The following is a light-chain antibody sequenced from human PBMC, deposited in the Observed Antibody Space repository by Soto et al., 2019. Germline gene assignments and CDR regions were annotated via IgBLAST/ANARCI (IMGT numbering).Light chain of an antibody. CDR3: VAWDDSLNGHV. CDR2: TTD. V-gene: IGLV1-44*01. J-gene: IGLJ1*01. Sequence: QSVLTQPPSASGTPGQRVTISCPGSSSNIGSNSVGWYQQLPGAAPKVLISTTDKRPSGVPDRFSGSKSGTSASLAISGLQSEDEADYYCVAWDDSLNGHVFGTGTKLTVL. CDR1: SSNIGSNS.